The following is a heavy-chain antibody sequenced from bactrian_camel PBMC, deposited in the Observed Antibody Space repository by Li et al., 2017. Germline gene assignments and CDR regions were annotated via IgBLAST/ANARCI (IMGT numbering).Heavy chain of an antibody. CDR3: AARGPYCYTKLSVRDFTY. Sequence: HVQLVESGGGLVQPGGSLRLSCVASGFSFSNNWMHWVRQTPGQGLEWLAQISPSGGAPASADSVRGRFIISRDNAKNTVYLRMNSLKPEDTAMYYCAARGPYCYTKLSVRDFTYWGQGTQVTVS. CDR2: ISPSGGAP. V-gene: IGHV3S6*01. D-gene: IGHD2*01. CDR1: GFSFSNNW. J-gene: IGHJ6*01.